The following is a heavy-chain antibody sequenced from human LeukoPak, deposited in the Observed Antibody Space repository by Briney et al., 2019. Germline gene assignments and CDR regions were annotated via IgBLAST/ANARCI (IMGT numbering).Heavy chain of an antibody. Sequence: ASVKVSCKASGYTFTSYGISWVRQAPGQGLEWMGWISAYNGNTNYAQKLQGIVTMTTDTSTSTAYMELRSLRSDDTAVYYCAREAVMITFGGVIVGDAFDIWGQGTMVTVSS. V-gene: IGHV1-18*01. CDR3: AREAVMITFGGVIVGDAFDI. D-gene: IGHD3-16*02. CDR1: GYTFTSYG. CDR2: ISAYNGNT. J-gene: IGHJ3*02.